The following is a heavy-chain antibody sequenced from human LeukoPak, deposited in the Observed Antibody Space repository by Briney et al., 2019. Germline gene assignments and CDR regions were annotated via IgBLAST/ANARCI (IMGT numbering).Heavy chain of an antibody. CDR2: IYYSGST. CDR3: ARATPQYCSGGSCYSNYYYYYMDV. CDR1: GGSISSYY. J-gene: IGHJ6*03. V-gene: IGHV4-59*01. D-gene: IGHD2-15*01. Sequence: ASETLSLTCTVSGGSISSYYWSWIRQPPGKGLEWIGYIYYSGSTNYNPSLKSRVTISVDTSKNQFSLKLSSATAADTAVYYCARATPQYCSGGSCYSNYYYYYMDVWGKGTTVTVSS.